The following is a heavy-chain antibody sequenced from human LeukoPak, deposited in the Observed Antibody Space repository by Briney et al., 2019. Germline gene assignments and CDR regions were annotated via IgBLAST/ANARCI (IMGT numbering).Heavy chain of an antibody. Sequence: GASVKVSCKASGFTFTVYYMHWVRQAPGQGLEWMGWINPNSGGTNYAQKFQGRVTVTRDTSITTAYMELSRLRSDDTAVYYCARGPSTTVTNRNYFDYWGQGTLVTVSS. V-gene: IGHV1-2*02. CDR2: INPNSGGT. J-gene: IGHJ4*02. CDR1: GFTFTVYY. CDR3: ARGPSTTVTNRNYFDY. D-gene: IGHD4-11*01.